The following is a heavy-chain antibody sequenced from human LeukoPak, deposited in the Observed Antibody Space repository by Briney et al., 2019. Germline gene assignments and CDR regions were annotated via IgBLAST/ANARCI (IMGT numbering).Heavy chain of an antibody. J-gene: IGHJ4*02. Sequence: TGGSLRLSCAASGFTFSSYAMSWVRQAPGRGLEWVSGISGSDASSCYGDSVKGRFTISRDNSKNTLYLQMNSLRAEDTAVYYCAKDVRVATPGYFDYWGQGTLVTVSS. CDR3: AKDVRVATPGYFDY. CDR1: GFTFSSYA. D-gene: IGHD5-12*01. V-gene: IGHV3-23*01. CDR2: ISGSDASS.